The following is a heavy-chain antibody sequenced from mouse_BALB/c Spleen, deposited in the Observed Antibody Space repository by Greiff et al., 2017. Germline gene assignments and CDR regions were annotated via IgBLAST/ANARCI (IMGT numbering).Heavy chain of an antibody. CDR2: ISSGSSTI. D-gene: IGHD4-1*02. J-gene: IGHJ1*01. V-gene: IGHV5-17*02. CDR3: ARWGPTGTTGWYFDV. Sequence: EVMLVESGGGLVQPGGSRKLSCAASGFTFSSFGMHWVRQAPEKGLEWVAYISSGSSTIYYADTVKGRFTISRDNPKNTLFLQMTSLRSEDTAMYYCARWGPTGTTGWYFDVWGAGTTVTVSS. CDR1: GFTFSSFG.